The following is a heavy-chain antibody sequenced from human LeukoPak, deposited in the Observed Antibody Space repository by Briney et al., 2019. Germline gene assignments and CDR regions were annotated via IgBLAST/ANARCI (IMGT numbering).Heavy chain of an antibody. V-gene: IGHV3-53*01. CDR1: GFTVGSSF. CDR3: AKTGGPWD. CDR2: ILSDGTT. Sequence: PGGSLRLSCAASGFTVGSSFMTWVRQAPGKGLEWVSVILSDGTTYYTDSVKGRFTISRDNSKNTLYLQLNSLRAEDTAVYYCAKTGGPWDWGQGTLVTVSS. D-gene: IGHD7-27*01. J-gene: IGHJ4*02.